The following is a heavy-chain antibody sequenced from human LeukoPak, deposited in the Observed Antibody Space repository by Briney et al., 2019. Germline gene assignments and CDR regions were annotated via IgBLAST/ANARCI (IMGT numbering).Heavy chain of an antibody. Sequence: GGSLRLSCAASGFTVSSNYMSWVRQAPGKGLEWVSVIYSGGSTYYADSVKGRFTISRDNSKNTLYLQMNSLRAEDTAVYYCARSSYSYGSRLPDYWGQGTLVTVSS. J-gene: IGHJ4*02. CDR2: IYSGGST. V-gene: IGHV3-66*01. CDR3: ARSSYSYGSRLPDY. CDR1: GFTVSSNY. D-gene: IGHD5-18*01.